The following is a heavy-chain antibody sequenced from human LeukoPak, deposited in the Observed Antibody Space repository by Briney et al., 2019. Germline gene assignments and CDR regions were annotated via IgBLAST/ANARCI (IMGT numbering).Heavy chain of an antibody. CDR2: IYYSGST. Sequence: SETLSLTCTVSGGSISSYYWSWIRQPPGKGLEWIGYIYYSGSTNYNPSLKSRVTISVDTSKNQFSLKLSSVTAADTAVCYCARDMADYYDSSGINWFDPWGQGTLVTVSS. J-gene: IGHJ5*02. D-gene: IGHD3-22*01. V-gene: IGHV4-59*01. CDR3: ARDMADYYDSSGINWFDP. CDR1: GGSISSYY.